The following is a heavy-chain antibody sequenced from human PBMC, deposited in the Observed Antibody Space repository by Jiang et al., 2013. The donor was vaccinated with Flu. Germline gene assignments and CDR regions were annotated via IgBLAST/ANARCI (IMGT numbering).Heavy chain of an antibody. CDR1: GYSFTSYW. J-gene: IGHJ4*02. V-gene: IGHV5-51*01. D-gene: IGHD3-22*01. CDR2: IHPGDSDV. CDR3: ARRGSYYYDGAYIHYFDY. Sequence: GAEVKKPGESLKISCKTFGYSFTSYWIGWVRQMPGKGPEWMAAIHPGDSDVKYSPSFQGQVTISADRSISTAYLQWNSLKASDSAMYFCARRGSYYYDGAYIHYFDYWGQGTLVTVSS.